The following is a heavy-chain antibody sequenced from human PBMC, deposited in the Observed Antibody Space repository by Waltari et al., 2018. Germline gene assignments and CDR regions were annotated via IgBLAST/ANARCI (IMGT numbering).Heavy chain of an antibody. J-gene: IGHJ4*02. V-gene: IGHV3-23*01. CDR2: ISGSGGST. CDR3: AKGWELSSLDY. Sequence: EVQLLESGGGLVQPGGSLRLSCAASGFTFSSYAMSWVRQAPVKGLEWVSGISGSGGSTNYADSVTGRFTISRDNSKNTLYLQMNSLRAEDTAVYYCAKGWELSSLDYWGQGTLVTVSS. D-gene: IGHD1-26*01. CDR1: GFTFSSYA.